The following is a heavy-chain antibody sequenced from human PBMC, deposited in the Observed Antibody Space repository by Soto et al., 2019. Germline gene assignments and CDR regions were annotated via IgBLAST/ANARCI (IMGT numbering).Heavy chain of an antibody. Sequence: GGSPRLSCAAFGFTFSGYSMNRVRQAPGKGLEWVSSISSSSSYIYYADSVKGRFTISRDNAKNSLYLQMNSLRAEDTAVYYCARSIVIAARTNWFDPWGQGTLVTVSS. D-gene: IGHD6-6*01. CDR1: GFTFSGYS. V-gene: IGHV3-21*01. CDR3: ARSIVIAARTNWFDP. J-gene: IGHJ5*02. CDR2: ISSSSSYI.